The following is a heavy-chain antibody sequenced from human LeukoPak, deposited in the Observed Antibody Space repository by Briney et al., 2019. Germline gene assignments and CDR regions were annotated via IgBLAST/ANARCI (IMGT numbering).Heavy chain of an antibody. CDR2: INPSGGGA. CDR1: GYTFTSYY. D-gene: IGHD6-19*01. V-gene: IGHV1-46*01. CDR3: ARDRYSSGWYLFDY. J-gene: IGHJ4*02. Sequence: GASVKVSCKASGYTFTSYYIHWVRQAPGQGLEWMGIINPSGGGAGYAQKFQGRVTMTRDTSTSTVYMELSSLRSEDTAVYYCARDRYSSGWYLFDYWGQGTLVTVSS.